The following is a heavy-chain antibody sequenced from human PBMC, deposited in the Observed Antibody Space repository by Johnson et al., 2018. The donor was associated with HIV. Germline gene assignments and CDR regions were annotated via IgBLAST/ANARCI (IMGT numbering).Heavy chain of an antibody. CDR1: GFTFSSYA. D-gene: IGHD3-22*01. V-gene: IGHV3-30-3*01. CDR3: AREGGTFYDSSGSLAFDI. CDR2: ISYAGSNK. Sequence: QVQLVESVGGVVQPGRSLRLSCAASGFTFSSYAMHWVRQTPGKGLEWVAIISYAGSNKYYADAVKGRFTIARTHSKNPLYLQMNRLRAEDTAVYYCAREGGTFYDSSGSLAFDIWGQGTMVAVSS. J-gene: IGHJ3*02.